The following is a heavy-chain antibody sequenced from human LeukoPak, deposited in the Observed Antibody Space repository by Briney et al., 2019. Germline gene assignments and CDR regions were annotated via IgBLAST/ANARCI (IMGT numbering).Heavy chain of an antibody. CDR1: GFTFSNYW. V-gene: IGHV3-7*01. CDR2: IKQDGSEK. D-gene: IGHD2-2*02. Sequence: GGSLRLSCAASGFTFSNYWMSWVRQAPGKGLEWVANIKQDGSEKYYVDSVKGRFTISRDNAKNSLYLQMNSLRAEDTAVYYCARDPDTSFDIWGQGTMVTVSS. J-gene: IGHJ3*02. CDR3: ARDPDTSFDI.